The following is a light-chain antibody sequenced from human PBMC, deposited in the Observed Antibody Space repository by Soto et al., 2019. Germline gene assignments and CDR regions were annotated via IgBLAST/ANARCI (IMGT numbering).Light chain of an antibody. CDR2: GNI. V-gene: IGLV1-40*01. J-gene: IGLJ2*01. CDR3: QSYDSSLTVV. CDR1: SSNIGAGYD. Sequence: QAVVTQPPSVSGAPVQRVTISCTGSSSNIGAGYDVHWYQQVPGTAPKLLIYGNINRPSGVPDRFSGSKSGTSASLAITGLQADDEADYYCQSYDSSLTVVFGGGTKLTVL.